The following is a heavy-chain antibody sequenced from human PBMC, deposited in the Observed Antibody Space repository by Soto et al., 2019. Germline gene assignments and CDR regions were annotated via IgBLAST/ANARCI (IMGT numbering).Heavy chain of an antibody. CDR1: GFTFSSYA. CDR2: FSGGRDTT. V-gene: IGHV3-23*01. D-gene: IGHD2-21*01. CDR3: ATATSATCTGSICYSFDY. J-gene: IGHJ4*02. Sequence: VQLLESGGGLVQPGGSLRLSCVASGFTFSSYAMSWVRQAPGQRLEWVATFSGGRDTTWHADSVKGRFTVSRDSSKKTLSLQMNSLRPEDTALYYGATATSATCTGSICYSFDYWGQGTLVTVSS.